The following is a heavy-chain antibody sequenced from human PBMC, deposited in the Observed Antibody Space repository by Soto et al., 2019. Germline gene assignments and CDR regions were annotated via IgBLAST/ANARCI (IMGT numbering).Heavy chain of an antibody. CDR3: ARERGWLQDYYYGMDV. CDR1: GGSLSSGDYT. Sequence: ELLPLTWIVSGGSLSSGDYTWSWLRQHTGKGLEWIGYITYSGSTNYNPSLKSRVTMSVDTSKNQFSLKLRSVTAADTAVYYCARERGWLQDYYYGMDVWGQGTTVTVSS. CDR2: ITYSGST. D-gene: IGHD5-12*01. V-gene: IGHV4-61*08. J-gene: IGHJ6*02.